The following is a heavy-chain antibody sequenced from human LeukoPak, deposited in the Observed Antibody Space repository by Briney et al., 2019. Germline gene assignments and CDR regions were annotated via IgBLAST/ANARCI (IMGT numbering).Heavy chain of an antibody. CDR3: AKSLRNTAMVTAHPGVFDY. V-gene: IGHV3-23*01. D-gene: IGHD5-18*01. J-gene: IGHJ4*02. Sequence: GGSLRLSCAASGFTFSNYAFSWVRQAPGKGLEWVSIIGGTGRNTHYADSVKGRFTISRDNSKNTLYLQMNSLRAEDTAVYYCAKSLRNTAMVTAHPGVFDYWGQGTLVTVSS. CDR1: GFTFSNYA. CDR2: IGGTGRNT.